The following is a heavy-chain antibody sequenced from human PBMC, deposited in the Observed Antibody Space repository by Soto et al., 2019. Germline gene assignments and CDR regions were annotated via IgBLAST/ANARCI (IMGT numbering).Heavy chain of an antibody. Sequence: EVQLVESGGGLVKPGRSMRLSCTASGFTFGDYAMSWFRQAPGKGMEWAGFIRSKAYGGTTEYAASVKGRFTISRDDSKSIADLQMNSLKTEDTAVYYCTRWHYDSSGYDMGSFDILGQGTMGTVSS. CDR2: IRSKAYGGTT. CDR3: TRWHYDSSGYDMGSFDI. J-gene: IGHJ3*02. V-gene: IGHV3-49*05. CDR1: GFTFGDYA. D-gene: IGHD3-22*01.